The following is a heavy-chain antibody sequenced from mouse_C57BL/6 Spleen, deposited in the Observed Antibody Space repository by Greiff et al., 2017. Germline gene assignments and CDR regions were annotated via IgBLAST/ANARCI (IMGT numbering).Heavy chain of an antibody. CDR2: IDPEDGET. CDR1: GFNIKDYY. V-gene: IGHV14-2*01. D-gene: IGHD2-12*01. CDR3: ARYRYVSRVYAMDY. J-gene: IGHJ4*01. Sequence: VQLQQSGAELVKPGASVKLSCTASGFNIKDYYMHWVKQRTEQGLEWIGRIDPEDGETKYAPKFQGKATITKDTSSNTAYLQLSSLTSEDASVYYSARYRYVSRVYAMDYWGQGTSVTVSS.